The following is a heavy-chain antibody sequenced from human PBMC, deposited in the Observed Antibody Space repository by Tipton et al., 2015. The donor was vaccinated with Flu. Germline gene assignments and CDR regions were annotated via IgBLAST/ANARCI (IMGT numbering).Heavy chain of an antibody. J-gene: IGHJ5*01. V-gene: IGHV1-8*01. CDR2: MNSNTGKT. D-gene: IGHD4-11*01. CDR1: GYTFANYD. CDR3: ARRDYSNYVSEPKNWFDS. Sequence: QVQLVQSGAEVKRPGASVRVSCKASGYTFANYDLNWVRQAAGQGLEWMGWMNSNTGKTGYAQKFQGRVTVTRDISKSTVYMDLSSLRSDDTAVYFCARRDYSNYVSEPKNWFDSWGQGTLVTVSS.